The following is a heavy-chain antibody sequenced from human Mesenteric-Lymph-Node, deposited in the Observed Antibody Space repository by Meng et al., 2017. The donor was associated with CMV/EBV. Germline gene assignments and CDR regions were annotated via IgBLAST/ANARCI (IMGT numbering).Heavy chain of an antibody. CDR3: AREQRLMGAFDI. Sequence: GESLKISCVASGFSISSNYMNWVRQAPGKGLEWVSVIYTGGNTYYADSVKGRFTISRDNSKNTLYFQMNSLRADDTAVYYCAREQRLMGAFDIWGQGTMVTVSS. V-gene: IGHV3-53*01. D-gene: IGHD1-1*01. J-gene: IGHJ3*02. CDR2: IYTGGNT. CDR1: GFSISSNY.